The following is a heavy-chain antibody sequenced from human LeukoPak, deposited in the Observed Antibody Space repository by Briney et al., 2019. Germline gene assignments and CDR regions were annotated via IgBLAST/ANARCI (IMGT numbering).Heavy chain of an antibody. CDR3: AADQGYSYGRDAFDI. D-gene: IGHD5-18*01. Sequence: ASVKVSCKASGYTFTSYYMHWVRQAPGQGLEWVGMINPSDGSTNYAQKFQERVTITRDMSTGTAYMELSSLRSEDTAVYYCAADQGYSYGRDAFDIWGRGTMVTVSS. CDR2: INPSDGST. CDR1: GYTFTSYY. J-gene: IGHJ3*02. V-gene: IGHV1-46*01.